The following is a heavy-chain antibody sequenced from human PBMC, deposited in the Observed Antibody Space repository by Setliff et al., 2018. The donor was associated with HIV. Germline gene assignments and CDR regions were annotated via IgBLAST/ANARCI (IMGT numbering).Heavy chain of an antibody. CDR3: ARDPLGYCSGGSCYSSPLSFDY. D-gene: IGHD2-15*01. V-gene: IGHV1-18*01. CDR1: GYTFTSYG. Sequence: ASVKVSCKASGYTFTSYGISWVRQAPGQGLEWMGWISAYNGNTNYAQKLQGRVTMTTDTSTSTAYMELRSLRSDDTAVYYCARDPLGYCSGGSCYSSPLSFDYWGQGTLVTVS. J-gene: IGHJ4*02. CDR2: ISAYNGNT.